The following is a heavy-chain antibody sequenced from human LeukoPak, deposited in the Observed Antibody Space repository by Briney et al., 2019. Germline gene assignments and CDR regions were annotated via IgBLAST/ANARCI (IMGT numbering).Heavy chain of an antibody. J-gene: IGHJ3*02. Sequence: GESLKISCQGSGYSFSTYWITWVRQMPGKGLEWMGIIYPGDSDTSYSPSFQGQVTISADKSISTAYLQWSSLKASDTAMYYCARSIGGSYRDAFDIWGQGTMVTVSS. CDR1: GYSFSTYW. CDR2: IYPGDSDT. CDR3: ARSIGGSYRDAFDI. D-gene: IGHD1-26*01. V-gene: IGHV5-51*01.